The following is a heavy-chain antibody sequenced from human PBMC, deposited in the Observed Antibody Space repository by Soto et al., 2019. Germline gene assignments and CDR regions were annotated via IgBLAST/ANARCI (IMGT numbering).Heavy chain of an antibody. D-gene: IGHD6-13*01. V-gene: IGHV3-48*02. CDR3: SRDHGGSTWFVGIYYYFGVDV. Sequence: GSLRLSCAASGFTLSSYNMNWVRQAPGKGLEWVSYISGSSDTIYYAGSVKGRFTISRDNAKNSLYLQMDSLRDEDTAVYYCSRDHGGSTWFVGIYYYFGVDVWGQGTTVTVS. J-gene: IGHJ6*02. CDR2: ISGSSDTI. CDR1: GFTLSSYN.